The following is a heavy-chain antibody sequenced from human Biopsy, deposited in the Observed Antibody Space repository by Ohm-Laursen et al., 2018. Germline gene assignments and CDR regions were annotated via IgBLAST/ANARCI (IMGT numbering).Heavy chain of an antibody. Sequence: SSVKVSCKVSGDSFTSYAIGWVRQAPGQGLEWMGGIIPIPNVATYAQKFQGRITITADESTSTAYMELSSLTSDDTAVYFCARGEGSSWFDPWGHGTLVTVSP. D-gene: IGHD1-26*01. CDR2: IIPIPNVA. CDR1: GDSFTSYA. V-gene: IGHV1-69*01. J-gene: IGHJ5*02. CDR3: ARGEGSSWFDP.